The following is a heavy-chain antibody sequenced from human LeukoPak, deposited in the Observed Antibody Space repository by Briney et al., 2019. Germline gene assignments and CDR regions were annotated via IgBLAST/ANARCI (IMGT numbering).Heavy chain of an antibody. J-gene: IGHJ4*02. CDR1: GGSFSGYY. CDR2: INHSGST. CDR3: AGARRGSTSSPFRSSIAARNYFDY. D-gene: IGHD6-6*01. V-gene: IGHV4-34*01. Sequence: PSETLSLTCAVYGGSFSGYYWSWIRQPPGKGLEWIGEINHSGSTNYNPSLKSRVTIPVDTSKNQFSLKLSSVTAADMAVYYCAGARRGSTSSPFRSSIAARNYFDYWGQGTLVTVSS.